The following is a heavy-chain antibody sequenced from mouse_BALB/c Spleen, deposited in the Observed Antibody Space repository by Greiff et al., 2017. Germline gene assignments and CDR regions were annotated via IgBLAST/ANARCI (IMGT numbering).Heavy chain of an antibody. Sequence: VQVVESGPGLVQPSQSLSITCTVSGFSLTSYGVHWVRQSPGKGLEWLGVIWSGGSTDYNAAFISRLSISKDNSKSQVFFKMNSLQANDTAIYYCARMGYDDSYAMDYWGQGTSVTVSS. V-gene: IGHV2-2*02. J-gene: IGHJ4*01. CDR3: ARMGYDDSYAMDY. CDR1: GFSLTSYG. D-gene: IGHD2-3*01. CDR2: IWSGGST.